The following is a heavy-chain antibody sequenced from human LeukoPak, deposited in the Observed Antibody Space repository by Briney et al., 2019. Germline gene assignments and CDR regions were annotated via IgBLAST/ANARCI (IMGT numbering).Heavy chain of an antibody. D-gene: IGHD6-13*01. CDR3: ARGRGIAL. J-gene: IGHJ4*02. CDR2: IEEDGNKK. Sequence: GGSLRLSCATSGFTLNNYWMNWVRQAPGKGLEWVANIEEDGNKKNYVDSVKGRFTISRDNVRNSIYLQMNSLGADDTAVYYCARGRGIALWGQGTLVTISS. V-gene: IGHV3-7*01. CDR1: GFTLNNYW.